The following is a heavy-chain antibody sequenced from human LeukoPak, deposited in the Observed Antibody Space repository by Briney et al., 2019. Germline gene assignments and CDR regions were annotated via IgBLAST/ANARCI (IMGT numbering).Heavy chain of an antibody. V-gene: IGHV4-31*02. D-gene: IGHD3-22*01. J-gene: IGHJ4*02. CDR1: GRSITSDDYY. Sequence: PSETLSLTCTVSGRSITSDDYYWAWIRQPPGKGLEWIGYLSYTGGTHYSPSLKSRVTISVDTTKNQFSLKLSSVTAADTAVYYCARGRRFPITMMPFDYWGQGTLVTVSS. CDR2: LSYTGGT. CDR3: ARGRRFPITMMPFDY.